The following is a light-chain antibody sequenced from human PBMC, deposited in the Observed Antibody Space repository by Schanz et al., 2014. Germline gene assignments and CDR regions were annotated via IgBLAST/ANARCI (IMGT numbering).Light chain of an antibody. Sequence: DIQMTQSPSSVSASVGDRVTITCRASQGISSWLAWYQQKPGKAPKSLIYATSSLHSGVPSKFSGSGSGTEFTLTISRLHPDDFATYYCQQYNSVMYTFGQGTKLEIK. J-gene: IGKJ2*01. CDR1: QGISSW. CDR2: ATS. V-gene: IGKV1D-16*01. CDR3: QQYNSVMYT.